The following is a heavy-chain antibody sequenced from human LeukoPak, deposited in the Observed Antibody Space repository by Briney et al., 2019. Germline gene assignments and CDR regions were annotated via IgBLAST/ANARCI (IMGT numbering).Heavy chain of an antibody. CDR2: ISSSGSTI. CDR3: ARDFSYGPPPSDY. CDR1: GFTFSDYY. D-gene: IGHD5-18*01. J-gene: IGHJ4*02. Sequence: GGSLRLSCAASGFTFSDYYMSWIRQAPGKGLEWVSYISSSGSTIYYADSVKGRFTISRDNAKNSLYLQMNSLRAEVTAVYYCARDFSYGPPPSDYWGQGTLVTVSS. V-gene: IGHV3-11*01.